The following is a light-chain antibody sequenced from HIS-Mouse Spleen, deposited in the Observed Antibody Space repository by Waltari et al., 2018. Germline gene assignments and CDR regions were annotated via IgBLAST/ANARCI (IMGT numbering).Light chain of an antibody. CDR1: SSDVGGYNY. Sequence: QSALTQPPSASGSPGQSVTISCTGTSSDVGGYNYFSWYQQHPGKAPKLMIYEVSKRPSGVPERFSGSKSGNTASLTVSGLQAEDEADYYCSSYAGSNNVVFGGGTKLTVL. V-gene: IGLV2-8*01. J-gene: IGLJ2*01. CDR3: SSYAGSNNVV. CDR2: EVS.